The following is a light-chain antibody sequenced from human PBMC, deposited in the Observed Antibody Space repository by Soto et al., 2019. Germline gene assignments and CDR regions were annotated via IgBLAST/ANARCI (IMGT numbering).Light chain of an antibody. CDR2: AAS. J-gene: IGKJ4*01. CDR1: QGISTY. Sequence: DIQLTQAPSFLSASVGDRVTITCRASQGISTYLVWYQQKPGKAPKLLIYAASTFQSGVPSRFSGSGSGTEFTLTISSLQPEDFATDYCQQLNSYPLTFGGGTKVEIK. CDR3: QQLNSYPLT. V-gene: IGKV1-9*01.